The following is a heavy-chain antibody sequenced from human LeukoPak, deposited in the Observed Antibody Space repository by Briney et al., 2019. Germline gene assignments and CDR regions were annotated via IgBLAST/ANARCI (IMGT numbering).Heavy chain of an antibody. J-gene: IGHJ6*02. CDR2: IYYSGST. CDR3: ARESRDYGMDV. CDR1: GGSNSSYY. Sequence: SEALSLTCTVAGGSNSSYYWSGIRQRPGKGLEWIVDIYYSGSTNYNPSLKSGVTISVDTYKNQSSLKLSSVPAPDTAVYYCARESRDYGMDVWAQGTTVTVSS. V-gene: IGHV4-59*01.